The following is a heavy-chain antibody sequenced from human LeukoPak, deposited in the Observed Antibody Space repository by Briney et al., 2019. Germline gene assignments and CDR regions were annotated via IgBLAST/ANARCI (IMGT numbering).Heavy chain of an antibody. J-gene: IGHJ4*02. D-gene: IGHD6-19*01. CDR1: GYTFTSYS. CDR2: IIPIFGTA. CDR3: ARARTAVAGRDYYFDY. Sequence: GASVKVSCKASGYTFTSYSISWVRQAPGQGLEWMGGIIPIFGTANYAQKFQGRVTITADESTSTAYMELSSLRSEDTAVYYCARARTAVAGRDYYFDYWGQGTLVTVSS. V-gene: IGHV1-69*13.